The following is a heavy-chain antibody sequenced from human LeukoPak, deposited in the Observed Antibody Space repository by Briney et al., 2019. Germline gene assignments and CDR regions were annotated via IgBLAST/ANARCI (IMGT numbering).Heavy chain of an antibody. CDR2: ISTSSSYI. V-gene: IGHV3-21*01. D-gene: IGHD6-13*01. J-gene: IGHJ4*02. CDR3: ARGGIAAAGTEPQVSFDY. Sequence: GGSLRLSCTASGFTFSSYSMNWVRQAPGKGLEWVSSISTSSSYIYYADSVKGRFTISRDNAKNSFYLQMNRPRAEDTAVYYCARGGIAAAGTEPQVSFDYWGQGTLVTVSS. CDR1: GFTFSSYS.